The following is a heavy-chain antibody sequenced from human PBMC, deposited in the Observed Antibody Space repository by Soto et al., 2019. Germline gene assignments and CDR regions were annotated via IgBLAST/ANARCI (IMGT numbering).Heavy chain of an antibody. J-gene: IGHJ6*02. CDR3: ARELPPLPHIVATRVVRDYYYGMDV. Sequence: QVQLVQSGAEVKKPGASVKVSCKASGYTFTSYGISWVRQAPGQGLEWMGWISAYNGNTSYAQKLQGRVTMTTDTSTSTAYMELRSLRSDDTAVYYCARELPPLPHIVATRVVRDYYYGMDVWGQGTTVTVSS. CDR1: GYTFTSYG. V-gene: IGHV1-18*01. D-gene: IGHD5-12*01. CDR2: ISAYNGNT.